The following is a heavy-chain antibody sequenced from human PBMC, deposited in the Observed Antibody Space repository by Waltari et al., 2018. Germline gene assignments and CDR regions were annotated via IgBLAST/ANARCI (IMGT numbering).Heavy chain of an antibody. CDR2: TKKNGGGT. V-gene: IGHV3-74*01. CDR1: GFTFSNYW. J-gene: IGHJ4*02. CDR3: VREKDLNGGCVYDS. D-gene: IGHD2-8*01. Sequence: EVQLVESGGGLVQPGGSLRLSCAAYGFTFSNYWRDWVREVPVKGLVCVARTKKNGGGTRSADSVAARLTISRDNAKTTLHRQMTSLTAEDTAVYYCVREKDLNGGCVYDSWGRGTLVTVSS.